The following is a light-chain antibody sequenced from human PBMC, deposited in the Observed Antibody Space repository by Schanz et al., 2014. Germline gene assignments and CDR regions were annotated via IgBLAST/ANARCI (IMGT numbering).Light chain of an antibody. CDR3: QQYNNWPPIT. CDR1: QSVTSKY. Sequence: TVLTQSPDTLSLSPGERATLSCRASQSVTSKYLSWYQQIPGQAPRLLIYHASTRATGIPARFSGSGSGTEFTLTISSLQSEDFAVYYCQQYNNWPPITFGQGTRLEIK. V-gene: IGKV3-15*01. CDR2: HAS. J-gene: IGKJ5*01.